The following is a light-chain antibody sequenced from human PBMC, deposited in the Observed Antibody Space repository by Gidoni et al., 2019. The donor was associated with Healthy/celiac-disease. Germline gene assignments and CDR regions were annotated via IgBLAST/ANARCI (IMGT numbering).Light chain of an antibody. V-gene: IGKV3-20*01. CDR2: GAS. Sequence: IVLPQSPGTLSLSLGERATLSSRARQSVSSSYFAWYQQKPGQATRLIIYGASSRATGIPDRFSGSGAGTDFTITSSRVEPEDVAVYYCQQYGRSSWTFGQGTKVEIK. CDR1: QSVSSSY. CDR3: QQYGRSSWT. J-gene: IGKJ1*01.